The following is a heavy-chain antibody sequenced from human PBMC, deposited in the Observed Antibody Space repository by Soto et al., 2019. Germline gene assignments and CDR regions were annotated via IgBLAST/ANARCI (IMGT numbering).Heavy chain of an antibody. V-gene: IGHV4-61*01. CDR3: ARDQRWYSGSYYDPYYFDY. CDR2: IYYSGST. CDR1: GGSVSSGSYY. Sequence: QVQLQESGPGLVKPSETLSLTCTVSGGSVSSGSYYWSWIRQPPGKGLEWIGYIYYSGSTNYNPSLKSRVTTSVDTSKNQFYLKLSSVTAADTAVYYCARDQRWYSGSYYDPYYFDYWGQGTLVTVSS. D-gene: IGHD1-26*01. J-gene: IGHJ4*02.